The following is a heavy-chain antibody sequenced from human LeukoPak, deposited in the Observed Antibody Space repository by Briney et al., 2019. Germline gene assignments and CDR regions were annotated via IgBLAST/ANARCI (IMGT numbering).Heavy chain of an antibody. Sequence: PGGSLRLSCAASGFTFSNYWMHWVRQAPGKGLVWVSRIDSHGGNINYGDPVKGRFTISRDNAKNTLYLQMNSLRAEDTAVYYCARDYGSLGDYWGQGILVTVSS. J-gene: IGHJ4*02. CDR3: ARDYGSLGDY. V-gene: IGHV3-74*01. CDR1: GFTFSNYW. CDR2: IDSHGGNI. D-gene: IGHD1-26*01.